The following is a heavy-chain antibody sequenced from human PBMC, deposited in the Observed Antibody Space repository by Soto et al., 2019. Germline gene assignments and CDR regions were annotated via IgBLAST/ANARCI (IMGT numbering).Heavy chain of an antibody. J-gene: IGHJ4*02. CDR3: AGTYSGNYWRDY. D-gene: IGHD1-26*01. CDR2: IYKRTT. CDR1: GFTVSSNY. Sequence: EVQLVESGGGLVQPGGSLTLSCAVSGFTVSSNYMSWVRQTPGKGLEWVSVIYKRTTYYADSVKGRFTISRDNSKNTVYVQMNSLSAEDTAVYYCAGTYSGNYWRDYWGQGTLVTVSS. V-gene: IGHV3-66*01.